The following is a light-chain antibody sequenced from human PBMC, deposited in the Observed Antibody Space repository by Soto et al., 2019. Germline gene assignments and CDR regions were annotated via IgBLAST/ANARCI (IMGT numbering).Light chain of an antibody. V-gene: IGKV1-5*03. CDR2: KAS. J-gene: IGKJ2*01. CDR1: QSISSW. CDR3: QQYNSYSPYT. Sequence: DIQMTQSPSTLSASVGDRVTITCRASQSISSWLAWYQQKPGKAPKLLIYKASSLESGVPSRFSGSGSGTAFTLTISRLQPDDFATYYCQQYNSYSPYTFGQGTKLEIK.